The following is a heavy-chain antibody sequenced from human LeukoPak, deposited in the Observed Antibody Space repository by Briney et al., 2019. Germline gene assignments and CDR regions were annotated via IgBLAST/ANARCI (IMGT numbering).Heavy chain of an antibody. V-gene: IGHV4-59*01. CDR1: GGSISSYY. CDR2: IYYSGST. D-gene: IGHD3-9*01. J-gene: IGHJ3*02. CDR3: ARSPSDYDILTGSRGDAFDI. Sequence: SETLSLTCTVSGGSISSYYWSWIRQPPGKGLEWIGYIYYSGSTNYNSSLKSRVTISVDTSKNQFSLKLSSVTAADTAVYYCARSPSDYDILTGSRGDAFDIWGQGTMVTVSS.